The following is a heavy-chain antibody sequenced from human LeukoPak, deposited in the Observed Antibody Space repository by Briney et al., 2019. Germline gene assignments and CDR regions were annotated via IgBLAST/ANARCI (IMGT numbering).Heavy chain of an antibody. Sequence: GGSLRLSCAASGFIFSNYWMSWVRQAPGKGLEWVATIKQDESEKFYVDSVKGRFTVSRDNAQNSLFLQMNSLRAEDTAVYYCANPSSGWYSFDYWGQGTLVTVSS. CDR1: GFIFSNYW. J-gene: IGHJ4*02. CDR3: ANPSSGWYSFDY. CDR2: IKQDESEK. D-gene: IGHD6-19*01. V-gene: IGHV3-7*03.